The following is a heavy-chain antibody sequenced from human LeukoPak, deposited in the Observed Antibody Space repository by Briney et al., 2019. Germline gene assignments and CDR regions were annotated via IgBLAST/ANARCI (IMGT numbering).Heavy chain of an antibody. CDR1: KYTFTTSY. V-gene: IGHV1-46*01. Sequence: AAVKVSHQPSKYTFTTSYMHWVRQAPGQGLEWMGMITPSGGTIRYAQNFQGRITVTRDTSTSTVYMELSSLRSEDTAVYYCARDPGITMVRGVKANYMDVWGQGTMVTVSS. CDR3: ARDPGITMVRGVKANYMDV. D-gene: IGHD3-10*01. CDR2: ITPSGGTI. J-gene: IGHJ6*03.